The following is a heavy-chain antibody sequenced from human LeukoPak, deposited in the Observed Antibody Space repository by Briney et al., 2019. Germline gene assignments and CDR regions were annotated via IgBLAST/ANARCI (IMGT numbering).Heavy chain of an antibody. J-gene: IGHJ3*02. CDR1: GFSFSSYE. Sequence: PGGFLRLSCAASGFSFSSYEMNWVRQAPGKGLEWVSYISSGGTTIYYADSVKGRFTVSRDNAKNSLYLQMNSLRAEDTAVYFCAKDLGLAYYESYFDIWGQGTMVTVSS. D-gene: IGHD3-22*01. CDR3: AKDLGLAYYESYFDI. V-gene: IGHV3-48*03. CDR2: ISSGGTTI.